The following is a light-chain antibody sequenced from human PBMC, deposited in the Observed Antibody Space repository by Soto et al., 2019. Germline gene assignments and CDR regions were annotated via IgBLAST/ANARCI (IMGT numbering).Light chain of an antibody. V-gene: IGLV1-40*01. CDR3: QSYDRSLSAV. J-gene: IGLJ2*01. CDR2: GNN. Sequence: QSVLTPPPSVSGTPGQRVAISCTGSSSNIGAVFDVHWYQQVPGTAPKHLIYGNNNRPSGVPDRFSGSKSGTSASLAITGLQAEDEADYYCQSYDRSLSAVFGGGTKLTVL. CDR1: SSNIGAVFD.